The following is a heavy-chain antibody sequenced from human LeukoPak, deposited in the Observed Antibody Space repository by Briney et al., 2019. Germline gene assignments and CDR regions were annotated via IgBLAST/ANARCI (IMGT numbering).Heavy chain of an antibody. V-gene: IGHV3-30-3*01. J-gene: IGHJ4*02. CDR3: AREVGGWYMRYYFDY. D-gene: IGHD6-19*01. Sequence: GSLRLSCAASGFTFSSYAMHWVRQAPGKGLEWVAVISYDGSNKYYADSVKGRFTISRDNSKNTLYLQMNSLRAEDTAVYYCAREVGGWYMRYYFDYWGQGTLVTVSS. CDR1: GFTFSSYA. CDR2: ISYDGSNK.